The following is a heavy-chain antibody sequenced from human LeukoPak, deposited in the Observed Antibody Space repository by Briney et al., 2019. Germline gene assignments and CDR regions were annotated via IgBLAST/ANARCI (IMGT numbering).Heavy chain of an antibody. CDR2: INPNSGNT. D-gene: IGHD1-1*01. V-gene: IGHV1-8*03. Sequence: ASVKVSCTASGYTFTTYDINWVRQATGQGLQWMGWINPNSGNTGYAQKFQGRITITRNTSISTVYMELSSLRSEDTAVYYCARGPPTAQYFQHWGQGTLVTVSS. CDR3: ARGPPTAQYFQH. CDR1: GYTFTTYD. J-gene: IGHJ1*01.